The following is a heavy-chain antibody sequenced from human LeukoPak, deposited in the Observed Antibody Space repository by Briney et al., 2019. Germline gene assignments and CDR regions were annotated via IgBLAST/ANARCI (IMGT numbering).Heavy chain of an antibody. Sequence: PSETLSLTCTVSGYSISSGYYWGWIRPPPGKGLEWIGSIYYSGTTYYNPSLKSRVTISVDTSKNQFSLKLSSVAAADTAVYYCAKYYGSGISPVEYWGQGTLVTVSS. CDR2: IYYSGTT. CDR1: GYSISSGYY. CDR3: AKYYGSGISPVEY. V-gene: IGHV4-38-2*02. J-gene: IGHJ4*02. D-gene: IGHD3-10*01.